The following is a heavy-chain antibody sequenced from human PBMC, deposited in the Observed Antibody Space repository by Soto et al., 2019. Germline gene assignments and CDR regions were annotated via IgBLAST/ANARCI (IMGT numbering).Heavy chain of an antibody. Sequence: ASVKVSCKASGYTFTGYYMHWVRQAPGQGLEWMGWINPSSGGTNYAQKFQGWVTMTRDTSISTAYMELSRLRSDDTAVYYCARDYGYGEVGPQNWFDPWGQGTLVTVSS. V-gene: IGHV1-2*04. CDR3: ARDYGYGEVGPQNWFDP. D-gene: IGHD4-17*01. J-gene: IGHJ5*02. CDR1: GYTFTGYY. CDR2: INPSSGGT.